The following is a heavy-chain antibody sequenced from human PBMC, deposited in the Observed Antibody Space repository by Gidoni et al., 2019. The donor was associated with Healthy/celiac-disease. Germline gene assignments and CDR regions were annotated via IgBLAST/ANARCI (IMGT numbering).Heavy chain of an antibody. J-gene: IGHJ4*02. V-gene: IGHV3-23*01. CDR3: AKMSLGGYSSG. Sequence: TISRDNSKNTLYLQMNSLRAEDTAVYYCAKMSLGGYSSGWGQGTLVTVSS. D-gene: IGHD6-19*01.